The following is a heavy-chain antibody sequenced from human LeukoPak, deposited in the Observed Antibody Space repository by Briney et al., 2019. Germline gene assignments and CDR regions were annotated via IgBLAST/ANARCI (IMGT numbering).Heavy chain of an antibody. CDR1: GYTFTDYY. CDR2: INPNSGDT. CDR3: ASISHVWSGYYTAHFDY. J-gene: IGHJ4*02. Sequence: ASVKVSCKTSGYTFTDYYMLWVRQAPGQGLEWMGWINPNSGDTNYAQKFQGRVTMTRDTSITTAYMELSRLKSDDTAVYYCASISHVWSGYYTAHFDYWGQGTLVTVSS. D-gene: IGHD3-3*02. V-gene: IGHV1-2*02.